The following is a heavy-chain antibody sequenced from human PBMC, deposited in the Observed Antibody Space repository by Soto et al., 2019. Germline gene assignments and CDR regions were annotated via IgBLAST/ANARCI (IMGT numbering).Heavy chain of an antibody. D-gene: IGHD6-13*01. V-gene: IGHV4-39*01. Sequence: PSETLSLTCTVSGGSISSSSYYWGWIRQPPGKGLEWIGSIYYSGSTYYNPSLKSRVTISVDTSKNQFSLKLSSVTAADTAVYYCTAKIPSSSWHIDYWGQGTLVTVSS. CDR2: IYYSGST. J-gene: IGHJ4*02. CDR3: TAKIPSSSWHIDY. CDR1: GGSISSSSYY.